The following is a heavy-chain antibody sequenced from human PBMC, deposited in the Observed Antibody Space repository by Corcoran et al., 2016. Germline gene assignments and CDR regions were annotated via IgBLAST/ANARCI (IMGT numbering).Heavy chain of an antibody. V-gene: IGHV3-21*01. CDR3: ARDRQRLGSSYLDGMDV. D-gene: IGHD4-17*01. CDR2: ISSSSSYI. Sequence: EVQLVESGGGLVKPGGSLRLSCAASGFTFSSYSMNWVRQAPGKGLEWVSSISSSSSYIYYADSVKGRFTISRDNAKNSLYLQMNSLRAEDTAVYYCARDRQRLGSSYLDGMDVWGQGTTVTVSS. J-gene: IGHJ6*02. CDR1: GFTFSSYS.